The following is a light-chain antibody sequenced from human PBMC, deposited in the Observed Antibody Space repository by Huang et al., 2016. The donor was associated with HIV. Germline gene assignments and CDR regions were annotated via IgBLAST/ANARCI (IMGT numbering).Light chain of an antibody. CDR1: QNINNY. V-gene: IGKV3-11*01. CDR3: QQRGAWPLT. J-gene: IGKJ4*01. Sequence: DIVLTESPATLSLSPGQRATLSCRASQNINNYLLWYQQTPGQAPRLLIYDSFNRATGIPARFSGSGSGTDFTLTINTLEPEDFAVYYCQQRGAWPLTFGGGTKVEIK. CDR2: DSF.